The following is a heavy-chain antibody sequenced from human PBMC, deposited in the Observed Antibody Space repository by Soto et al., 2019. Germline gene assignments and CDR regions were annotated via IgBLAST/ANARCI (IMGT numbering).Heavy chain of an antibody. CDR2: IYDSGST. Sequence: SETLSLTCTVSGGSISSYYWSWIRQPPGKGLEWIGYIYDSGSTNYNPSLKSRVTISVDTSKNQFSLKLSPVTAADTAVYYCAREGDDDALDIWGQGTMVTVSS. CDR3: AREGDDDALDI. V-gene: IGHV4-59*01. D-gene: IGHD3-16*01. J-gene: IGHJ3*02. CDR1: GGSISSYY.